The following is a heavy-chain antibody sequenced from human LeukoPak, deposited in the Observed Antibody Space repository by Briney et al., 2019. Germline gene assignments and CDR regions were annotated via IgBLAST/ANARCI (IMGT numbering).Heavy chain of an antibody. CDR3: ARPSGMGPAFDI. Sequence: SETLSLTCTISSASVSSYYCSWIRQPPGKGLEWIGYIYHSGSTNYNPSLKSRVTISLDTSKNQFSLKLSSVTAADTAVYYCARPSGMGPAFDIWGQGTLVTVSS. J-gene: IGHJ3*02. D-gene: IGHD1-1*01. CDR1: SASVSSYY. V-gene: IGHV4-59*08. CDR2: IYHSGST.